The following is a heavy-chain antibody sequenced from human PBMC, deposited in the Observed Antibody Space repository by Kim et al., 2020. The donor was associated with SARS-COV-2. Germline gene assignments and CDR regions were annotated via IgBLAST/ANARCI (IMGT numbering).Heavy chain of an antibody. Sequence: YYADSVRGRFTISRDNGKNSLFLKMNSLRAEDTAVYYCARGPNYSPFDYWGQGTLVTVSS. CDR3: ARGPNYSPFDY. D-gene: IGHD4-4*01. J-gene: IGHJ4*02. V-gene: IGHV3-48*03.